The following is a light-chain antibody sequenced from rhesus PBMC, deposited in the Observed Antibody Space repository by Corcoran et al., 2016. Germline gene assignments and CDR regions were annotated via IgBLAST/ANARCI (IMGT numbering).Light chain of an antibody. CDR2: KAS. V-gene: IGKV1-22*01. CDR3: QQYSSRPYN. Sequence: DIQMTQSPSSLSASVGDTVTITCRASQGTSSWLAWYKQKPGKAPKLLTYKASNLQSGVPSRFSGSGSGTDFTLTISNLQSEDYTTYYFQQYSSRPYNFGQGTKVEIK. J-gene: IGKJ2*01. CDR1: QGTSSW.